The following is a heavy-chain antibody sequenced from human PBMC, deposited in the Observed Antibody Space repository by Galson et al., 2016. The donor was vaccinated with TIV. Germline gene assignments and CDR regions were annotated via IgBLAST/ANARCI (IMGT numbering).Heavy chain of an antibody. Sequence: SLRLSCAASGFPFDDYSMHWVRQAPGKGLEWVSLISWDGRSTDYVESLKGRFTISRDNNKNSLYLQMKSPRIEDTALYYCVKEAVLPSGKFFDSWGQGTLVAVSS. CDR1: GFPFDDYS. V-gene: IGHV3-43*01. D-gene: IGHD2-2*01. J-gene: IGHJ4*02. CDR3: VKEAVLPSGKFFDS. CDR2: ISWDGRST.